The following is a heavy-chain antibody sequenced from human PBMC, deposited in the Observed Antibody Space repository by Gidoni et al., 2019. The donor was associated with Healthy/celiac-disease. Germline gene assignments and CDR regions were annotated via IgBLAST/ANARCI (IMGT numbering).Heavy chain of an antibody. CDR3: ARGRGSFLFDY. CDR2: IIPILGIA. D-gene: IGHD1-26*01. J-gene: IGHJ4*02. CDR1: RGTFSSYA. V-gene: IGHV1-69*09. Sequence: QVQLVQSGAEVEKPGSSVKVTCKASRGTFSSYAISWGRQAPGQGLEWLGRIIPILGIANYAQTFQGRVTITADKSTSTAYMDLSSLRSEDTAVYYCARGRGSFLFDYWGQGTLVTVSS.